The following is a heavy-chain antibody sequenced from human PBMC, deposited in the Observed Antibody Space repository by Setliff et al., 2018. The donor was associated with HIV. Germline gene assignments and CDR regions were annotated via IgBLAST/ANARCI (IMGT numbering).Heavy chain of an antibody. Sequence: VGSLRLSCAASGFTLSDHYMDWVRQAPGKGPEWFGRIRPKGKSSTTEYAASVKGRFIMSRDDSKNSLYLQLNSLRAEDTAVYYCARDRGGSYTPLDFWGQGTLVTVSS. J-gene: IGHJ4*02. D-gene: IGHD1-26*01. CDR1: GFTLSDHY. CDR3: ARDRGGSYTPLDF. CDR2: IRPKGKSSTT. V-gene: IGHV3-72*01.